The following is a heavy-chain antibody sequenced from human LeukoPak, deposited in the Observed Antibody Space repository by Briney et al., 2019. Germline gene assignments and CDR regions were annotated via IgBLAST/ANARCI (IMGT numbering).Heavy chain of an antibody. CDR1: GFTFDDYA. CDR2: IGEDGDST. V-gene: IGHV3-43*02. Sequence: GGSLRLSCAASGFTFDDYAMHWVRQAPGKGLEWVSVIGEDGDSTFYADSVKGRFTISRDNSKNSLYLQMNNLEIEDTALYYCAQDTTTGGIPNWGQGTLVTVSS. J-gene: IGHJ4*02. CDR3: AQDTTTGGIPN. D-gene: IGHD4-17*01.